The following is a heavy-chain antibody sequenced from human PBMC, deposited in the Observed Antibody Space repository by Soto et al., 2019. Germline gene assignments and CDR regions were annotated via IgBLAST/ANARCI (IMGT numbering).Heavy chain of an antibody. V-gene: IGHV3-30*18. D-gene: IGHD4-17*01. Sequence: QLGGSLRLSCAASGFTFSSYGMHWVRQAPGKGLEWVAVISYDGSNKYYADSVKGRFTISRDNSKNTLYLQMNSLRAEDTAVYYCAKGGDDYGDRRGYYFDYWGQGTLVTVSS. CDR3: AKGGDDYGDRRGYYFDY. J-gene: IGHJ4*02. CDR1: GFTFSSYG. CDR2: ISYDGSNK.